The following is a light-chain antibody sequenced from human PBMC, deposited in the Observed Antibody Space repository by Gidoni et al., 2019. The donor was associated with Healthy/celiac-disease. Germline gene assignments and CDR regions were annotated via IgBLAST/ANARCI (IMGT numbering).Light chain of an antibody. Sequence: QSVLTQPPSASGTPGQRVTIPCSGSSSNIGSNTVNWYQQLPGTAPKLLIYSNNQRPSGVPDRFSGSRSGTTASLESSGLKSEDEADYYCAAWDDSLNGYWVFGGGTKLTVL. CDR2: SNN. V-gene: IGLV1-44*01. CDR3: AAWDDSLNGYWV. J-gene: IGLJ3*02. CDR1: SSNIGSNT.